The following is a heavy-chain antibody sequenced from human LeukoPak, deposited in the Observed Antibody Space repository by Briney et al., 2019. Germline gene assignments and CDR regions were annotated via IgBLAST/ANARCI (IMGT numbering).Heavy chain of an antibody. D-gene: IGHD2/OR15-2a*01. CDR1: GFTFSSYW. J-gene: IGHJ4*02. CDR2: IKQDGSEK. V-gene: IGHV3-7*01. Sequence: GGSLRLSCAAFGFTFSSYWMSWVRQAPGKGLEWVANIKQDGSEKYYVDSVKGRFTISRDNAENSLYLQMNSLRAEDTAVYYCARDSRIFSVYDYWGQGTLVTVSS. CDR3: ARDSRIFSVYDY.